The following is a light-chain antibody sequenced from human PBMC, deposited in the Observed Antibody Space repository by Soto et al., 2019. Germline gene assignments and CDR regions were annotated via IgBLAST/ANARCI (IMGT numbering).Light chain of an antibody. Sequence: IVLTQSPGTLSLSPWERATLSCRASQSVSSSYLAWYQQKPGQAPRLLIYGASSRATGIPDRFSGSGSGTDFTLTISRLEPEDFAVYYCQQFGQGTRLEIK. V-gene: IGKV3-20*01. J-gene: IGKJ5*01. CDR2: GAS. CDR1: QSVSSSY. CDR3: QQ.